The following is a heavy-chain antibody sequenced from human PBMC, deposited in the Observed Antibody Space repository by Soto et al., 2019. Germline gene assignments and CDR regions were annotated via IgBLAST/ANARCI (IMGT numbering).Heavy chain of an antibody. CDR3: AREIVVARGASYFDY. J-gene: IGHJ4*02. CDR1: GFTFSSYG. Sequence: WGSLRLSCAASGFTFSSYGMHWVRQAPGKGLEWVAVIWYDGSEKNYVDSVKGRFTISRDNAKNSLYLQMNSLRAEDTAVYYCAREIVVARGASYFDYWGPGTLVTVS. V-gene: IGHV3-33*01. D-gene: IGHD2-2*01. CDR2: IWYDGSEK.